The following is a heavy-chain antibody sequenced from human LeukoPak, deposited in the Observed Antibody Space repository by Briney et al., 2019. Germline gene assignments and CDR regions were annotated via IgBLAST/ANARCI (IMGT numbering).Heavy chain of an antibody. CDR1: GYTFTGYY. J-gene: IGHJ4*02. D-gene: IGHD2-21*02. V-gene: IGHV1-2*02. CDR2: INPNSGGT. Sequence: ASVKVSCKASGYTFTGYYMHWVRQAPGQGLEWMGWINPNSGGTNYAQKFQGRVTMTRDTSISTAYMELSRLRSDDTAVYYCASGAEYCGDDCYDKYYFDYWGQGTLVTVSS. CDR3: ASGAEYCGDDCYDKYYFDY.